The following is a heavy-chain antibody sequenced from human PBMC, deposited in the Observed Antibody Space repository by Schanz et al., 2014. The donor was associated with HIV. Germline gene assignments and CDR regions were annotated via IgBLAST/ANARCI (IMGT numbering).Heavy chain of an antibody. J-gene: IGHJ6*02. CDR1: GFTFSNAW. CDR3: ASRTYYYASERYFLGDGMDV. Sequence: QVQLVESGGGVVQPGRSRRLSCEASGFTFSNAWMNWVRQAPGKGLEWVAVIWFDGSNKYYADSVKGRFTISRDNSKTTLYLQMNSLRAEDTAVYYCASRTYYYASERYFLGDGMDVWGQGTTVTVSS. CDR2: IWFDGSNK. D-gene: IGHD3-10*01. V-gene: IGHV3-33*01.